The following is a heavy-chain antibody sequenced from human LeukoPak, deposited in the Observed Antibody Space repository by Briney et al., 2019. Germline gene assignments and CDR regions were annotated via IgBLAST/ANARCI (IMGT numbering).Heavy chain of an antibody. Sequence: GGSLRLSCAAYGFTFSTYVMNWDRQAPGKGLQWVSEISSSGGPTYYADSVKGRFTISRDNSKNTVYLQMNSLRAEDTAVYYYAATCSSTSCYGSDYWGQGTLVTVSS. V-gene: IGHV3-23*01. CDR2: ISSSGGPT. CDR3: AATCSSTSCYGSDY. D-gene: IGHD2-2*01. J-gene: IGHJ4*02. CDR1: GFTFSTYV.